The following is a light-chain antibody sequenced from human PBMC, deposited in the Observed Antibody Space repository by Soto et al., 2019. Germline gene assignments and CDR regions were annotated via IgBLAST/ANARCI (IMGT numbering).Light chain of an antibody. V-gene: IGKV3-15*01. CDR2: DAS. Sequence: EIVLTQSPAILSVSPGERATLSCRASQSISRSLAWYQQKPGQAPRVLISDASTRATGIPARFSGSGSGTEFTLTISSLQSEDFALYYCHQYNSWPPGTFGQGTKVEIK. CDR3: HQYNSWPPGT. CDR1: QSISRS. J-gene: IGKJ2*01.